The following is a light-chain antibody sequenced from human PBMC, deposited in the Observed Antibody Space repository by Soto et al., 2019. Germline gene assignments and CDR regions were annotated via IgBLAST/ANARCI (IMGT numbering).Light chain of an antibody. V-gene: IGKV3-20*01. Sequence: IELTQSLCTLSSSIVDRATXSCRASQSFTSTYLAWYQQKGGDAPGLLIYGAWGRAAGMAGGFGRGGSKTDSSLTINRQDAEDFAEYVCQQYGASSRTFGPGTKVDIK. CDR3: QQYGASSRT. CDR2: GAW. J-gene: IGKJ1*01. CDR1: QSFTSTY.